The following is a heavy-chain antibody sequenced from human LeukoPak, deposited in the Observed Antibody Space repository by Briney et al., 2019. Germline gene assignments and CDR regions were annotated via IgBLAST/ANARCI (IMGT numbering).Heavy chain of an antibody. V-gene: IGHV3-21*06. J-gene: IGHJ3*02. CDR3: ARGRSITILRGVAISDGFDI. CDR1: GFTFSSYA. D-gene: IGHD3-10*01. CDR2: IATSSDYI. Sequence: GGSLRLSCSTSGFTFSSYAMHWVRQAPGKGLGWVSSIATSSDYIYYAGSLKGRFTISRDNAKNTLYLHMNSLRPDYTAVYYCARGRSITILRGVAISDGFDIWGQGTKVTVS.